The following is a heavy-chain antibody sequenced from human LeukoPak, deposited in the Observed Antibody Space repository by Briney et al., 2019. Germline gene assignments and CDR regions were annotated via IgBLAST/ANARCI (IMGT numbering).Heavy chain of an antibody. V-gene: IGHV3-66*01. CDR3: ARESNSGYYLSY. CDR1: GFTVSTNY. Sequence: PGGSLRLSCAASGFTVSTNYMSWVRQAPGKGLEWVSVIYSGGRTYYADSVKGRYTISRDNSKNTLYLQMNSLRAEDTAAYYCARESNSGYYLSYWGQGTLVTVSS. D-gene: IGHD3-22*01. CDR2: IYSGGRT. J-gene: IGHJ4*02.